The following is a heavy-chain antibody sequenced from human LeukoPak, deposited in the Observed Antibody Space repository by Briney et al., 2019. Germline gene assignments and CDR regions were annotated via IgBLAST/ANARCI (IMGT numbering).Heavy chain of an antibody. D-gene: IGHD2-21*02. V-gene: IGHV3-73*01. Sequence: GGSLKVSCEASGFTFSDFDIHWVRQTSGKGLEWLGRIKTKAESDATAYAASVKGRFTVSRDDSKNMALLQMNSLKTEDTAVYYCARRDCTSFRCYSFDYWGQGVLVTVSS. CDR1: GFTFSDFD. CDR2: IKTKAESDAT. J-gene: IGHJ4*02. CDR3: ARRDCTSFRCYSFDY.